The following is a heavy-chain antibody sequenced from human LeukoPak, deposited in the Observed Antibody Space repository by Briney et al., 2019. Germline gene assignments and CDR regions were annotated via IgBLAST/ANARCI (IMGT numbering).Heavy chain of an antibody. Sequence: SETLSLTCVVSGGSISSTSYYWGWIRQPPGKGLEWIGSIYYSGGTYYSPSLKSRVTISVDTSKNQFSLKLSSVTAADTAVYYCARLLRVGYCSTTTCNWFDPWGQGTLVTVSS. D-gene: IGHD2-2*03. CDR2: IYYSGGT. V-gene: IGHV4-39*07. CDR1: GGSISSTSYY. J-gene: IGHJ5*02. CDR3: ARLLRVGYCSTTTCNWFDP.